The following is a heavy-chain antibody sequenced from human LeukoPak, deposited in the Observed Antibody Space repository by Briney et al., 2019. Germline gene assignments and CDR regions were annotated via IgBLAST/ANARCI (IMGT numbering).Heavy chain of an antibody. V-gene: IGHV4-30-2*01. Sequence: PSETLSLTCTVSGGSISSGGYYWSWIRQPPGKGLEWIGYIYHSGSTYYNPSLKSRVTISVDRSKNQFSLKLSSVTAADTAVYYCATGIIPAAIRLWGQGTLATVSS. J-gene: IGHJ4*02. CDR1: GGSISSGGYY. D-gene: IGHD2-2*02. CDR3: ATGIIPAAIRL. CDR2: IYHSGST.